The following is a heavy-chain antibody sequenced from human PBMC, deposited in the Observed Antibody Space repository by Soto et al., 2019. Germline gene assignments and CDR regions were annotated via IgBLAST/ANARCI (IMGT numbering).Heavy chain of an antibody. D-gene: IGHD3-9*01. V-gene: IGHV4-31*03. J-gene: IGHJ3*02. Sequence: QVQLQESGPGLVKPSQTLSLTCTVSGGSISSGGYYWSWIRQHPGKGLEWIGYIYYSGSTYYNPSLQSGVTISVDTSKNQFSLKLSSVTAADTAVYYCATLSDISDDFDIWGQGTMVTVSS. CDR3: ATLSDISDDFDI. CDR2: IYYSGST. CDR1: GGSISSGGYY.